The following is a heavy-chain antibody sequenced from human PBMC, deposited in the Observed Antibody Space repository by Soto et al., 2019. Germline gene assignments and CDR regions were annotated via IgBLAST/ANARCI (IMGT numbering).Heavy chain of an antibody. V-gene: IGHV1-45*02. J-gene: IGHJ4*02. CDR3: ASRRYDASGYFDY. CDR1: GHTFPYVY. CDR2: ITPFNGNT. D-gene: IGHD3-22*01. Sequence: SVQVSCKGSGHTFPYVYLHWVRQAPGQALEWMGWITPFNGNTKYAQKFHDRVTFTGDTSLNTAYMELSSLRSDDTAIFYCASRRYDASGYFDYWGQGTLVTVSS.